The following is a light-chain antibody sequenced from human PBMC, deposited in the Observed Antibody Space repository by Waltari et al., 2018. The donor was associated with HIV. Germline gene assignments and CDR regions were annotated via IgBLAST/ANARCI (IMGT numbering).Light chain of an antibody. V-gene: IGLV2-8*01. CDR1: SSDVGGYNY. J-gene: IGLJ2*01. Sequence: QSALTQPPSASGSPGQSVTISCTGTSSDVGGYNYVSWYQQHPGNAPKLMIYEVSKRPPVVPDRFSGSKSGNTASLTVSGLQAEDEADYYCSSYAGSNNLVFGGGTKLTVL. CDR2: EVS. CDR3: SSYAGSNNLV.